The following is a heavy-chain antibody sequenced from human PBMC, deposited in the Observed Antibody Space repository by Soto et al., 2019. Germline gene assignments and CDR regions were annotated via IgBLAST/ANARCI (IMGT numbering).Heavy chain of an antibody. CDR1: GGSISSYY. CDR2: IYYSWST. J-gene: IGHJ4*02. CDR3: ASGYYYDSSGYLDY. V-gene: IGHV4-59*01. Sequence: SETLSLTCTVSGGSISSYYWSWIRQPPGKGLEWIGYIYYSWSTNYNPSLKSRVTISVDTAKNQSSLKLSSVTAADTAVYYCASGYYYDSSGYLDYWGQGTPVTVSS. D-gene: IGHD3-22*01.